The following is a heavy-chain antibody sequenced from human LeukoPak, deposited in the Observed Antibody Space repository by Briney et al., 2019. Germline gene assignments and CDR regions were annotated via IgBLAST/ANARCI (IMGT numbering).Heavy chain of an antibody. Sequence: SGGSLRLSCSASGFAFSTYAMHWVRQAPGKGLEWVAVISYDGSYRDYGDPVKGRFTLSRDNSKSTVFLEMSSLRAEDTAVYHCARARLQWEVRYPRFDSWGQATLVTVSS. CDR3: ARARLQWEVRYPRFDS. CDR1: GFAFSTYA. D-gene: IGHD1-26*01. CDR2: ISYDGSYR. V-gene: IGHV3-30*03. J-gene: IGHJ4*02.